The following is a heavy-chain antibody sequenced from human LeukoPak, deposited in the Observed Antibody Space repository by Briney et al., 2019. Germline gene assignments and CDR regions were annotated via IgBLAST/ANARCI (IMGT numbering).Heavy chain of an antibody. CDR1: GFTFRKFA. CDR2: ISYDGSFT. V-gene: IGHV3-30*04. CDR3: AKSGGDTGYANHFDS. D-gene: IGHD5-12*01. J-gene: IGHJ5*01. Sequence: GGSLRPSCAASGFTFRKFAMHWVRQAPGKGLEWVAVISYDGSFTFYADSVQGRFTISRDNSRNTLYLGMNTLRPQDTAVYYCAKSGGDTGYANHFDSWGQGTLVTVSS.